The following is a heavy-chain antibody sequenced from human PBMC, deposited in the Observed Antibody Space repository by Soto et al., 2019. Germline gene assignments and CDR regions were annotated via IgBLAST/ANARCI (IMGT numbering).Heavy chain of an antibody. D-gene: IGHD6-19*01. Sequence: SETLSLTCTVSGGSISSYYWSWIRQPAGKGLEWIGRIYTSGSTNYNPSLKSRATMSVDTSKNQFSLKLSSVTAADTAVYYCARDTMSSGWYYDAFDIWGQGTMVTVSS. CDR2: IYTSGST. CDR1: GGSISSYY. CDR3: ARDTMSSGWYYDAFDI. V-gene: IGHV4-4*07. J-gene: IGHJ3*02.